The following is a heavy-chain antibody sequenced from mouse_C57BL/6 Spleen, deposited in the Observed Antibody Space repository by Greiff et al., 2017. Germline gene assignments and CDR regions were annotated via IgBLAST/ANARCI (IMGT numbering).Heavy chain of an antibody. Sequence: VQLQQSGSELRSPGSSVKLSCKAFDSEVFPIAYMSWVRQKPGHGFEWIGVILPSIGRTIYGEKFEDKATLDAGTLSNTAYLELNSLTTEDSAIYYCARPHYYGSSGFAYWGQGTLVTVSA. J-gene: IGHJ3*01. CDR2: ILPSIGRT. CDR1: DSEVFPIAY. D-gene: IGHD1-1*01. CDR3: ARPHYYGSSGFAY. V-gene: IGHV15-2*01.